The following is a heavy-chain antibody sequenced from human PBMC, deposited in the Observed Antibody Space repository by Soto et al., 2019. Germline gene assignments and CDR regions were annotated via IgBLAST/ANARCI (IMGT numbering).Heavy chain of an antibody. CDR2: IIPIFGTA. D-gene: IGHD5-18*01. Sequence: QVQLVQSGAEVKKPGSSVKVSCKASAGTFSSYAISWVRQAPGQGLEWMGGIIPIFGTATYAQKSPDRCIITADESTSRSYMELRSPRSEAPAVYCCARDDVETAMPYSMDVWGQGTTVTVA. CDR1: AGTFSSYA. V-gene: IGHV1-69*12. J-gene: IGHJ6*02. CDR3: ARDDVETAMPYSMDV.